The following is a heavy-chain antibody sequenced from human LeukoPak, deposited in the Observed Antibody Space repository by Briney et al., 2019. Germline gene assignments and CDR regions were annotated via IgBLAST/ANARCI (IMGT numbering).Heavy chain of an antibody. D-gene: IGHD3-10*01. CDR3: ARGLYGSGSPYYFDY. J-gene: IGHJ4*02. CDR2: IYYSGST. V-gene: IGHV4-59*01. CDR1: GGCISSYY. Sequence: SETLSLTCTVSGGCISSYYWSWIRQPPGKGLEWIGYIYYSGSTNYNPSLKSRVTISVDTSKNQFSLKLSSVTAADTAVYYCARGLYGSGSPYYFDYWGQGTLVTVSS.